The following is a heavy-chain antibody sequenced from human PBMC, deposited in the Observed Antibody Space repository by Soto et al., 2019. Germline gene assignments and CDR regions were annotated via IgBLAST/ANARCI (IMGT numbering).Heavy chain of an antibody. J-gene: IGHJ6*02. CDR3: AKGGDILTGYDYYYYYGMDV. CDR1: GLTFSSYA. D-gene: IGHD3-9*01. Sequence: GGSLRLSCAASGLTFSSYAMSWVRQAPGKGLEWVSAISGNGGYTYYADSVKGRFTISRDNSKNTLYLQMNSLGAEDTAVYYCAKGGDILTGYDYYYYYGMDVWGQGTTVTVSS. V-gene: IGHV3-23*01. CDR2: ISGNGGYT.